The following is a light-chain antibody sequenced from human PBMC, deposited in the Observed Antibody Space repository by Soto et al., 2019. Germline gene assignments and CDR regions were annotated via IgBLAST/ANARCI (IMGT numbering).Light chain of an antibody. V-gene: IGKV1-5*01. CDR2: DAS. CDR3: QQYNSYSRST. J-gene: IGKJ3*01. Sequence: DIPMTQSPSTLSASVGDRVTITCRASQSISSWLAWYQQKPGKAPKLLIYDASSLESGVPSRFSGSGSGTEFTLTISSLQPDDFATYYCQQYNSYSRSTFGPGTKVDIK. CDR1: QSISSW.